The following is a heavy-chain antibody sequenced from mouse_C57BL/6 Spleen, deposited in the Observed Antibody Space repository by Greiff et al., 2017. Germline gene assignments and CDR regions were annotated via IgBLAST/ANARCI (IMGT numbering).Heavy chain of an antibody. Sequence: QVQLKQSGPGLVQPSQSLSITCSVSGFSLTSYGVHWVRQSPGKGLEWLGVTWSGGSTDYNAAFISRLSISKDNSKSQVFFKMNSLQADDTAISYCARNPLLGNYDRYFDVWGTGTTVTVSS. CDR1: GFSLTSYG. CDR2: TWSGGST. V-gene: IGHV2-2*01. D-gene: IGHD2-1*01. CDR3: ARNPLLGNYDRYFDV. J-gene: IGHJ1*03.